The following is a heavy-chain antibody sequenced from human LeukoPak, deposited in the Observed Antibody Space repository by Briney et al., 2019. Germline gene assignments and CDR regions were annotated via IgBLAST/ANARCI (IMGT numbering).Heavy chain of an antibody. CDR3: ARARSSGYPDY. V-gene: IGHV4-59*01. D-gene: IGHD3-22*01. Sequence: SETLSLTCTVSGGSISSYYWSWIRQPPGKGLEWIGYIYYSGSTNYNPSLKSRVTISLDTSKTQFSLKLSSVTAADTAVYYCARARSSGYPDYWGQGTLITVSS. CDR1: GGSISSYY. CDR2: IYYSGST. J-gene: IGHJ4*02.